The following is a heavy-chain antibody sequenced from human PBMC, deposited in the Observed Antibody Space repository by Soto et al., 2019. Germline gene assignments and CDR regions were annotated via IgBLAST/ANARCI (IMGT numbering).Heavy chain of an antibody. CDR2: ISYDGSNK. V-gene: IGHV3-30*18. D-gene: IGHD3-22*01. CDR3: AKDIYDSSGYYYYYYYGMDV. Sequence: SLRLSCAASGFTFSSYGMHWVRQAPGKGLEWVAVISYDGSNKYYTDSVKGRFTISRDNSKNTLYLQMNSLRAEDTAVYYCAKDIYDSSGYYYYYYYGMDVWGQGTTVTVSS. J-gene: IGHJ6*02. CDR1: GFTFSSYG.